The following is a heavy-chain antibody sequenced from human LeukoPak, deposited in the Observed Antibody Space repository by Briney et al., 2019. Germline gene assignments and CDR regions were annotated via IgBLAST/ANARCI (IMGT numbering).Heavy chain of an antibody. D-gene: IGHD2-15*01. V-gene: IGHV3-33*01. CDR1: GFTFSSYG. CDR2: IWYDGSNK. CDR3: ARVSYCSGGSCYYYYGMDV. J-gene: IGHJ6*02. Sequence: GGSLRLSCAVSGFTFSSYGMHWVRQAPGKGLEWVAVIWYDGSNKYYADSVKGRFTISRDNSKNTLYLQMNSLRAEDTAVYYCARVSYCSGGSCYYYYGMDVWGQGTTVTVSS.